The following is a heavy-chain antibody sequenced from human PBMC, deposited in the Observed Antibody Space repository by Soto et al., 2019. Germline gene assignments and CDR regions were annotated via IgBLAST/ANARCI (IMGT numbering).Heavy chain of an antibody. V-gene: IGHV3-21*01. J-gene: IGHJ1*01. D-gene: IGHD6-19*01. CDR1: GFTFSSYS. CDR2: ISSSSSYI. Sequence: GGSLRLSCAASGFTFSSYSMNWVRQAPGKGLEWVSSISSSSSYIYYADSVKGRFTISRDNAKNSLYLQMNSLRAEDTAVYYCARDRVAVAPQQYFQHWGQRALGTVSS. CDR3: ARDRVAVAPQQYFQH.